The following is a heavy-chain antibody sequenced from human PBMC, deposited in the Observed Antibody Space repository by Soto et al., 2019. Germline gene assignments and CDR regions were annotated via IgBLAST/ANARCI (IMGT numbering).Heavy chain of an antibody. Sequence: QVQLVQSGAEVKKPGSSVKVSCKASGGTFSSYAISWVRQAPGQGLEWMGGIIPIFGTANYAQKFQGRVTITADESTSTAYMELSSLRSEDTAVYCCASGFHGSSWFGPVFVYWGQGTLVTVSS. CDR2: IIPIFGTA. V-gene: IGHV1-69*01. D-gene: IGHD6-13*01. CDR1: GGTFSSYA. J-gene: IGHJ4*02. CDR3: ASGFHGSSWFGPVFVY.